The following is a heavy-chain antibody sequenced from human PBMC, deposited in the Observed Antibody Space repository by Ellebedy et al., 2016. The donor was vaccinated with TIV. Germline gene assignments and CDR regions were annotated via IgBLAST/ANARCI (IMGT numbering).Heavy chain of an antibody. CDR3: ARDRGEWELHNYSDY. CDR1: GYTFTGYY. J-gene: IGHJ4*02. CDR2: INPNRGNT. V-gene: IGHV1-2*02. D-gene: IGHD1-26*01. Sequence: AASVKVSCKASGYTFTGYYLHWVRQAPGQGLEWMGWINPNRGNTIFARRFQGRVHMTRDTSITTVYMELSRLRSDDTAVYYCARDRGEWELHNYSDYWGQGTLVTVSS.